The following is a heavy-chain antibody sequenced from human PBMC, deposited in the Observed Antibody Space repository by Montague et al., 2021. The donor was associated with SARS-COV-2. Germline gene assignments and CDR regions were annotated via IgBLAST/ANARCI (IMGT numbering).Heavy chain of an antibody. CDR2: IYYSGST. J-gene: IGHJ3*02. Sequence: IYYSGSTYYNPSLKSRVTISVDTSKNQFSLKLSSVTASDTAVYYCASARITMIVVVDAFDIGGQGTMVTVSS. D-gene: IGHD3-22*01. V-gene: IGHV4-31*02. CDR3: ASARITMIVVVDAFDI.